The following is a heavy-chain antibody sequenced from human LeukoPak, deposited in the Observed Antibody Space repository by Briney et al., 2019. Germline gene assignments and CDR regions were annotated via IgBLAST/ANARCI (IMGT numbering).Heavy chain of an antibody. D-gene: IGHD6-13*01. V-gene: IGHV3-30*03. CDR1: GFTFSSYG. J-gene: IGHJ4*02. CDR3: ARDRDSSSWPLLF. Sequence: GGSLRLSCAASGFTFSSYGMHWVRQAPGKGLEWVAVISYDGSNKYYADSVKGRFTISRDNSKNTLYLQMNSLRAEDTAVYYCARDRDSSSWPLLFWGQGTLVTVSS. CDR2: ISYDGSNK.